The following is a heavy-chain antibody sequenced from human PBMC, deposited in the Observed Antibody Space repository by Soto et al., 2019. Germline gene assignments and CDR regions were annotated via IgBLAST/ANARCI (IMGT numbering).Heavy chain of an antibody. CDR2: ITSTSTI. V-gene: IGHV3-48*02. CDR3: ARDGNVDTAIPFDY. J-gene: IGHJ4*02. Sequence: EVHLVESGGGLVQPGGSLRLSCAASGFTFSSYSMNWVRQAPGKGLEWVSYITSTSTIYYADSVKGRFTISRDNANNSLYLQMNSLRDDDTAVYYCARDGNVDTAIPFDYWGQGTLVTVSS. CDR1: GFTFSSYS. D-gene: IGHD5-18*01.